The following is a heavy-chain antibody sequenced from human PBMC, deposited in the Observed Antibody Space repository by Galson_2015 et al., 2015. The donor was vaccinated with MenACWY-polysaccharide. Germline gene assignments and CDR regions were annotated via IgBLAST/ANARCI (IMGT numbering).Heavy chain of an antibody. CDR3: AKDGMNYYGSSYFDH. CDR1: GVTFSGYA. CDR2: ILHVFGNE. D-gene: IGHD3-22*01. Sequence: SLRLSCEASGVTFSGYAMRWVRQAPGKGLEWMGVILHVFGNENYAESVQGRVTITTDNSTNTVYMEMNRLRSDDTAVYYCAKDGMNYYGSSYFDHWGQGTLVTVSS. V-gene: IGHV1-69*05. J-gene: IGHJ4*02.